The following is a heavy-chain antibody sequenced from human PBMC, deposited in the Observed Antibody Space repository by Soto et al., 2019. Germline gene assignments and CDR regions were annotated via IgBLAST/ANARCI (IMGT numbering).Heavy chain of an antibody. D-gene: IGHD2-2*01. CDR2: ISASGRSL. Sequence: GGSLRLSCADSGFTLRAHDMSWVRQAPGKGLEWASSISASGRSLFYADAVKGRFTISRDNSKNTLYLQMSSLTAEDTAVYYCAKGTSKLDYWGQGTLVTVSS. CDR3: AKGTSKLDY. CDR1: GFTLRAHD. V-gene: IGHV3-23*01. J-gene: IGHJ4*02.